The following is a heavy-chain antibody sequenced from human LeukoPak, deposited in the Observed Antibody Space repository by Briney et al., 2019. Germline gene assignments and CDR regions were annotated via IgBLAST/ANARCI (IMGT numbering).Heavy chain of an antibody. J-gene: IGHJ4*02. Sequence: SETLSLTCAVYGGSFSGYYWSWIRQPPGKGLEWIGEINHSGSTNYNPSLKSRVTISVGTSKNQFSLKLSSVTAADTAVYYCARGGYYYDKSGYFDYWGQGTLVTVSS. D-gene: IGHD3-22*01. CDR3: ARGGYYYDKSGYFDY. V-gene: IGHV4-34*01. CDR1: GGSFSGYY. CDR2: INHSGST.